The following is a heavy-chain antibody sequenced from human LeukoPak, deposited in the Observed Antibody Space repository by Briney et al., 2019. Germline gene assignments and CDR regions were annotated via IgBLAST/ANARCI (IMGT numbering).Heavy chain of an antibody. CDR1: GGSLSSSSYY. CDR3: ARHKLPGIAVAGTFGFDY. V-gene: IGHV4-39*01. J-gene: IGHJ4*02. Sequence: SETLSLTYTVSGGSLSSSSYYWGWIRQPPGKGLEWLGTIFYSGSAYYNPSLKSRVTISVDTSKNQFSLKLSSVTAADTAVYYCARHKLPGIAVAGTFGFDYWGQGTLVTVSS. D-gene: IGHD6-19*01. CDR2: IFYSGSA.